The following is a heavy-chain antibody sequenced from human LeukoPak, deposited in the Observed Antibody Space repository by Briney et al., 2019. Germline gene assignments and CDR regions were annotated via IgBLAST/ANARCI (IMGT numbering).Heavy chain of an antibody. V-gene: IGHV3-7*05. CDR2: INQDGSEK. CDR1: GLSFNTYW. D-gene: IGHD6-25*01. Sequence: GASLRLSCAASGLSFNTYWMTWVHQAPGKGLEWVANINQDGSEKNYVGSVKGRFTISRDSAKKSLYLQMNSLRAEDTAVYYCGRGPGYRSDYWGQGTLVTVSS. J-gene: IGHJ4*02. CDR3: GRGPGYRSDY.